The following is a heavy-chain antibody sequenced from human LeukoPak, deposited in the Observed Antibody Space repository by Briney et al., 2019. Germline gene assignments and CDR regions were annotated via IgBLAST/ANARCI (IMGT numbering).Heavy chain of an antibody. Sequence: ASVKVSCKASGYTFTSYDINWVRQATGQGLEWMGWMNPNSGNTNYAQKLQGRVTMTTDTSTSTAYMELRSLRSDDTAVYYCARAGPRSEPDYWGQGTLVTVSS. V-gene: IGHV1-18*01. D-gene: IGHD1-14*01. CDR2: MNPNSGNT. CDR3: ARAGPRSEPDY. CDR1: GYTFTSYD. J-gene: IGHJ4*02.